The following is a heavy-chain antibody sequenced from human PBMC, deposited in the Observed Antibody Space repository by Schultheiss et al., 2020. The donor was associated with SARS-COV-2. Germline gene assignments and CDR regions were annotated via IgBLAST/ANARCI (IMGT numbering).Heavy chain of an antibody. CDR1: GGSITTYY. Sequence: SETLSLTCTVSGGSITTYYWNWIRQPPGKGLEWIGYISDSGYTNYNPSLKSRVTISVDTSKNQFSLKLSSVTAADTAVYYCARGVGSFTAYWGQGTLVTVSS. J-gene: IGHJ4*02. D-gene: IGHD6-13*01. CDR2: ISDSGYT. V-gene: IGHV4-59*12. CDR3: ARGVGSFTAY.